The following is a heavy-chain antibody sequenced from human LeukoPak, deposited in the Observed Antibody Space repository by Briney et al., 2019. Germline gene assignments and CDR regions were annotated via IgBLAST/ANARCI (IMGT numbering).Heavy chain of an antibody. Sequence: GGSLRLSCAASGFTFSSYEMNWVRQAPGKGLEWVSYISSGGSTMYYPGSVKGRFTISRDNAKSSLYLQMNSLRAEDTAVYFCARAWTRGNSDAFDIWGQGTMVTVSS. CDR1: GFTFSSYE. J-gene: IGHJ3*02. D-gene: IGHD4-23*01. CDR2: ISSGGSTM. V-gene: IGHV3-48*03. CDR3: ARAWTRGNSDAFDI.